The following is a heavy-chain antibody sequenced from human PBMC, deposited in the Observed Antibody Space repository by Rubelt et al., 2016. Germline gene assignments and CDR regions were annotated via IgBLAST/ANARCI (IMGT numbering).Heavy chain of an antibody. J-gene: IGHJ3*02. CDR1: GGSIRSYY. D-gene: IGHD2-15*01. CDR3: ARESRSWWKDGFDI. Sequence: QVQLQESGPGLVKPSETLSLTCSVPGGSIRSYYWGWTRQPPGKGLEWIGNIWHSGTTYYNPSLKSRVTISVDTSKSQFSRMLSCVTAAATAVLYWARESRSWWKDGFDIWGQGTMVIVSS. V-gene: IGHV4-38-2*02. CDR2: IWHSGTT.